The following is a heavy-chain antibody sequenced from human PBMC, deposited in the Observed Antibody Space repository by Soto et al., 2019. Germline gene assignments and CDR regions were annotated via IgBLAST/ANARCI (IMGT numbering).Heavy chain of an antibody. J-gene: IGHJ6*02. CDR3: ARARFDSWSHIYYGLDV. CDR1: GGSFSDYS. Sequence: SETLSLTSAVYGGSFSDYSWTCLRQPPGKGLEWIGEINHSGTTDYNPALNSRVTMSADTSKHQFPLRMTSVTAADTAVYYCARARFDSWSHIYYGLDVWGQGTTVTVSS. CDR2: INHSGTT. V-gene: IGHV4-34*01. D-gene: IGHD3-3*01.